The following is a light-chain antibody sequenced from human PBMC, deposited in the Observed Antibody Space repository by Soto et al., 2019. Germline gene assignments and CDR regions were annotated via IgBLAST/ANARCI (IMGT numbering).Light chain of an antibody. CDR3: NSYTRRNLVL. CDR1: SSDVGGYNA. Sequence: QSALTQPASVSGSPGQSITISCTGTSSDVGGYNAVSWYQHHPGKAPKLMIYDVSNRPTGVSNRFSGSKSGNTASLTISGLQAEDQADYYCNSYTRRNLVLFGGGTQLTVL. V-gene: IGLV2-14*03. J-gene: IGLJ2*01. CDR2: DVS.